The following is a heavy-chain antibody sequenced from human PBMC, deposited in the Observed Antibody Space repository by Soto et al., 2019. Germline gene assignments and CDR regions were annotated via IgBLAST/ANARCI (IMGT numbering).Heavy chain of an antibody. J-gene: IGHJ4*02. Sequence: AGGSRRLSWEASGFTFNLYSMNGVRQTPGKGLEWVSYISSSSGTKRYGDSVKGRFFISRDNAKNSMYLQMNSLRDEDTAVYYCARDHGDGGFDYWGQGTLVTVSS. CDR1: GFTFNLYS. D-gene: IGHD3-3*01. V-gene: IGHV3-48*02. CDR2: ISSSSGTK. CDR3: ARDHGDGGFDY.